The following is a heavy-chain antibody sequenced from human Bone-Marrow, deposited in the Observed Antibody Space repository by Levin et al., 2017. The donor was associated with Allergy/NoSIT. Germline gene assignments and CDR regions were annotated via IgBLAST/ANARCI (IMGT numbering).Heavy chain of an antibody. CDR1: GYTFIGFY. J-gene: IGHJ4*01. CDR2: INPSSGGT. CDR3: ARDRAAGSPSRVSDL. V-gene: IGHV1-2*02. Sequence: GESLKISCKASGYTFIGFYIHWLRQAPGQGPEWMGWINPSSGGTNYAAKFRGRVTVTRDTSISTVYMDLSRLTSDDTAFYYCARDRAAGSPSRVSDLWGQGTLVTVSS. D-gene: IGHD1-26*01.